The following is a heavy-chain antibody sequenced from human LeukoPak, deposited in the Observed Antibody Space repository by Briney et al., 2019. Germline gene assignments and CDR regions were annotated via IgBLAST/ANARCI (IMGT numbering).Heavy chain of an antibody. Sequence: SETLSLTCTVSGGSISSSSYYWGWIRQPPGKGLEWIGSIYYSGSTYYNPSLKSRVTISVDTSKNQFSLKLSSVTAADTAVYYCARSRIGGSDSRPNRGWFDPWGQGTLVTVS. D-gene: IGHD5-12*01. CDR3: ARSRIGGSDSRPNRGWFDP. J-gene: IGHJ5*02. V-gene: IGHV4-39*01. CDR1: GGSISSSSYY. CDR2: IYYSGST.